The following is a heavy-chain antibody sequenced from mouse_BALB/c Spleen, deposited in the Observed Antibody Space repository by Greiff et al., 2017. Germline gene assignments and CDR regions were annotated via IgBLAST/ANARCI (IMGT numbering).Heavy chain of an antibody. CDR2: INPYNDGT. CDR3: ARQGLGGAMDY. J-gene: IGHJ4*01. D-gene: IGHD4-1*01. CDR1: GYTFTSYV. V-gene: IGHV1-14*01. Sequence: EVQLQESGPELVKPGASVKMSCKASGYTFTSYVMHWVKQKPGQGLEWIGYINPYNDGTKYNEKFKGKATLTSDKSSSTAYMELSSLTSEDSAVYYCARQGLGGAMDYWGQGTSVTVSS.